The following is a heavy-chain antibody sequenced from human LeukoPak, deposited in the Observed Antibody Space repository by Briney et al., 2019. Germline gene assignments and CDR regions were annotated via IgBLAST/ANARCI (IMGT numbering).Heavy chain of an antibody. Sequence: GGSLRLSCAASGFTFSSYWMSWVRQAPGKGLEWVANIRQDESQKYYVDSVKGRFTISRDNAKNSLSLQMNSLRAEDTAVYYCARGRKPGRGNLYFFDHWGQGTLVTVSS. J-gene: IGHJ4*02. CDR3: ARGRKPGRGNLYFFDH. V-gene: IGHV3-7*05. CDR2: IRQDESQK. CDR1: GFTFSSYW. D-gene: IGHD4-23*01.